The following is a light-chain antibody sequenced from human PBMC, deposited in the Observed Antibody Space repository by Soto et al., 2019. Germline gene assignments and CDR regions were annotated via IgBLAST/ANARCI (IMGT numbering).Light chain of an antibody. CDR1: SSNIGSNT. CDR3: AAWDDSLNGHWV. V-gene: IGLV1-44*01. J-gene: IGLJ3*02. Sequence: QSVLNQPPSASGTPGQRVTISCSGSSSNIGSNTVNWYQQLPGTAPKLLIYSNNQRPSGVPDRFSGSKSGTSASLAISGLQSEDEADYYCAAWDDSLNGHWVFGGGTKVTVL. CDR2: SNN.